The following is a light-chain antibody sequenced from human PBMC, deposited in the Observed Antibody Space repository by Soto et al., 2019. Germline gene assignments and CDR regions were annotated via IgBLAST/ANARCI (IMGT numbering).Light chain of an antibody. CDR3: QQYSTYLWT. CDR1: QSISTW. Sequence: DIQMTQSPSTLPASVGDRVTITCRANQSISTWLAWYQQKPGKAPNLLMYQASSLKSGVPSRFSGSGSETEFTLTITSLQPDDTATYFCQQYSTYLWTFGQGTKVDI. J-gene: IGKJ1*01. CDR2: QAS. V-gene: IGKV1-5*03.